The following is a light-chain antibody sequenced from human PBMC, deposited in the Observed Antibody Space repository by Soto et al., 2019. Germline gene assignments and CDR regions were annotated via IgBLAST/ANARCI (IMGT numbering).Light chain of an antibody. CDR3: QQYGSSSYT. J-gene: IGKJ2*01. V-gene: IGKV3-20*01. CDR1: QSVSSSY. Sequence: EIVLTQSPGTLSLSPGERATLSCRASQSVSSSYLAWYQQKPGQAPRLLIYGASSRATGIPDRFSGRVSGRDFTLAISRLEPVYFAVYYCQQYGSSSYTFGQTTKGDIK. CDR2: GAS.